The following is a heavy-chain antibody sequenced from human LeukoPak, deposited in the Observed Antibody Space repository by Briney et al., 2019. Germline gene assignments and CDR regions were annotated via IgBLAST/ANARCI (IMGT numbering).Heavy chain of an antibody. Sequence: PGRSLRLSCAASGFTFSSYGMHWVRQAPGKGQEWVAFISFDGSNKYYGDSVKGRFTVSRDNSENTLYLQMNSLRAEDTAVYYCAKDLSNWNDVTTPDYWGQGTLVTVSS. D-gene: IGHD1-1*01. V-gene: IGHV3-30*18. J-gene: IGHJ4*02. CDR2: ISFDGSNK. CDR1: GFTFSSYG. CDR3: AKDLSNWNDVTTPDY.